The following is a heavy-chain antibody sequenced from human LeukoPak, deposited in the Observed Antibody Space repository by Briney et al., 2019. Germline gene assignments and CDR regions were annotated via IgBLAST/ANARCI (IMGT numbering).Heavy chain of an antibody. Sequence: SVKVSCKASGYTFTSHDINWVRQATGQGLEWMGWMNPNSGNTGYAQKFQGRVTITRDTSISTAYMELSSLRAEDTAVYYCARGLGDLATNWFDPWGQGTLVTVSS. CDR2: MNPNSGNT. CDR1: GYTFTSHD. V-gene: IGHV1-8*03. J-gene: IGHJ5*02. D-gene: IGHD3-16*01. CDR3: ARGLGDLATNWFDP.